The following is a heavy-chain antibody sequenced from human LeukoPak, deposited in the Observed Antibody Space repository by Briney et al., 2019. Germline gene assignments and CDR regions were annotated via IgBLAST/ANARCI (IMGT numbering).Heavy chain of an antibody. CDR1: GFTFDEYG. D-gene: IGHD5-12*01. V-gene: IGHV3-20*04. Sequence: GGSLRLSCAASGFTFDEYGMSWVRQVSGKGLEWVSGINYNGDRTGYGDSVKGRFTISRDNAKKSLYLQMNSLRVEDSAVYSCARASKHPSGYEIPYYYYYMDVWGKGTTVTVSS. CDR2: INYNGDRT. CDR3: ARASKHPSGYEIPYYYYYMDV. J-gene: IGHJ6*03.